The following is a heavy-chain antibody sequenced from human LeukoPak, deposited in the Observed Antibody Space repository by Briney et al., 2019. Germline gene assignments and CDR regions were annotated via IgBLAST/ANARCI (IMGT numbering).Heavy chain of an antibody. Sequence: PGGSLRLSCPASGFSFSGFGMNWVRQAPGKGLEWISYIGSSGSAGGNIYYAVSVKGRFTVSRDNAKDSLFLQMNSLQDADTAVYYCARAPTPYFTYYMDVWGKGTTVTVSS. J-gene: IGHJ6*03. D-gene: IGHD2-21*01. CDR1: GFSFSGFG. V-gene: IGHV3-48*02. CDR2: IGSSGSAGGNI. CDR3: ARAPTPYFTYYMDV.